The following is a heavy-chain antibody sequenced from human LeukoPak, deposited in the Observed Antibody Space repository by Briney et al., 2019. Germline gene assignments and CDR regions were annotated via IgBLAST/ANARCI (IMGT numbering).Heavy chain of an antibody. CDR2: VELSGRT. V-gene: IGHV4-4*02. J-gene: IGHJ5*02. CDR1: GGSISSTNW. D-gene: IGHD3-3*01. Sequence: PSETLSLTCGVSGGSISSTNWWTWVRQPPGEGLEWIGEVELSGRTNYNPSLESRVTISVDTSKNQFSLKLTSMTAEDTAVYYCARSERLLQAPFDPWGRGTLVTVSS. CDR3: ARSERLLQAPFDP.